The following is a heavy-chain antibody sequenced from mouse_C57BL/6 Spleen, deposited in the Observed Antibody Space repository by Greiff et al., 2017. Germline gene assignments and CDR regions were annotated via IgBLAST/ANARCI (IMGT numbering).Heavy chain of an antibody. Sequence: EVKLVESEGGLVQPGSSMKLSCTASGFTFSDYYMAWVRQVPEKGLEWVANINYDGSSTYYLDSLKSRFIISRDNAKNILYLQMSSLKSEDTATYYCAREGYGNFSYAMDYWGQGTSVTVSS. CDR3: AREGYGNFSYAMDY. CDR1: GFTFSDYY. J-gene: IGHJ4*01. D-gene: IGHD2-10*02. V-gene: IGHV5-16*01. CDR2: INYDGSST.